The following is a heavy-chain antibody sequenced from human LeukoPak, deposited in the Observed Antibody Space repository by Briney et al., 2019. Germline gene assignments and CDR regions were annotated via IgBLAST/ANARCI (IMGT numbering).Heavy chain of an antibody. CDR1: GGSISSYY. Sequence: SETLSLTCTVSGGSISSYYWSWIRQPAGKGLEWIGRIYTSGSTNYNPSLKSRVTMSVDTSRNQFSLKLSSVTAADTAVYYCARHGNYYDSTGYYSFWFDSWGQGTLVTVSS. CDR2: IYTSGST. V-gene: IGHV4-4*07. J-gene: IGHJ5*01. D-gene: IGHD3-22*01. CDR3: ARHGNYYDSTGYYSFWFDS.